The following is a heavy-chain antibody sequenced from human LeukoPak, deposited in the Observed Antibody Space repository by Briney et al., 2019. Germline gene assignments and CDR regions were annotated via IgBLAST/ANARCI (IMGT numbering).Heavy chain of an antibody. CDR1: GDSISSYY. J-gene: IGHJ4*02. Sequence: SETLSLTCTVSGDSISSYYWNWIRQPAGKGLEWIGRIYSSGSTNYNPSLKSGITMSVDTSRNQFSLKLSSVTAADTAVYYCARSLMDEAAAWGQGTLVTVSS. V-gene: IGHV4-4*07. CDR2: IYSSGST. D-gene: IGHD6-13*01. CDR3: ARSLMDEAAA.